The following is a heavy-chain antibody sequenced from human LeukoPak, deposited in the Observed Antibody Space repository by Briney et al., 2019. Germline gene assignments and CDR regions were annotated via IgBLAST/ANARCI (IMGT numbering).Heavy chain of an antibody. D-gene: IGHD6-19*01. Sequence: GGSLRLSCAASGFTFINYAMSWVRQAPGKGLERVSTIAGSGRSTYYADSVKGRFTISRDNSKNTLFLQMNSLRADDTAVYYCAKIAVAGYYFYSMDVWGRGTTVTVSS. V-gene: IGHV3-23*01. CDR1: GFTFINYA. CDR3: AKIAVAGYYFYSMDV. CDR2: IAGSGRST. J-gene: IGHJ6*03.